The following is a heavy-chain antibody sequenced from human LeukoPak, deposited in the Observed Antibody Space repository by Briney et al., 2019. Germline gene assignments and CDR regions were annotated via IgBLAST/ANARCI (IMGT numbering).Heavy chain of an antibody. CDR1: GGSFSGYY. Sequence: SETLSLTCAVYGGSFSGYYWSWIRQPPGKGLEWIGEINRSGSTNYNPSLRSRVTISVDTSKNQFSLKVTSVTAADTAAYYCARRLHYYDYWGQGTLVSVSS. CDR2: INRSGST. D-gene: IGHD2-21*02. V-gene: IGHV4-34*01. CDR3: ARRLHYYDY. J-gene: IGHJ4*02.